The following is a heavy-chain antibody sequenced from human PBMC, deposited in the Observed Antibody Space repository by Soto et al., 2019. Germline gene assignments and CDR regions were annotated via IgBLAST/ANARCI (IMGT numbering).Heavy chain of an antibody. J-gene: IGHJ4*02. CDR3: ASAHTAMHVFDH. CDR2: IVPSLDTT. CDR1: GGTFSSSG. Sequence: SVKVSCKASGGTFSSSGFSWVRQAPGQGLEWMGMIVPSLDTTNYAQKFQARVTITADEVTSTAYMELRSLRSEDTAVYYCASAHTAMHVFDHWGQGTLVTVSS. D-gene: IGHD5-18*01. V-gene: IGHV1-69*11.